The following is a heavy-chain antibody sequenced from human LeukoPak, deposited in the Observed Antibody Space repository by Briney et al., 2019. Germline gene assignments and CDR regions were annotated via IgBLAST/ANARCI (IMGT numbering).Heavy chain of an antibody. CDR1: GGSFSGYY. Sequence: PSETLSLTCAVYGGSFSGYYWSWIRQPPGKGLEWIGYIYYSGSTNYNPSLKSRVTISVDTSKNQFSLKLSSVTAADTAVYYCARQVGYCSGGSCYRWFDPWGQGTLVTVSS. D-gene: IGHD2-15*01. J-gene: IGHJ5*02. V-gene: IGHV4-59*08. CDR3: ARQVGYCSGGSCYRWFDP. CDR2: IYYSGST.